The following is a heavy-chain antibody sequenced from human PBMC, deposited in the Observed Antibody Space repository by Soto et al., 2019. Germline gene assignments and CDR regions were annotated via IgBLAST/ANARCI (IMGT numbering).Heavy chain of an antibody. J-gene: IGHJ4*02. V-gene: IGHV3-30-3*01. D-gene: IGHD6-19*01. CDR1: GFTFSSHS. CDR2: IAFDGSYK. CDR3: ARGAGITVPGTSLDY. Sequence: QVQLVESGGGVAQPGMSLRLSCAASGFTFSSHSMHWVRQAPGKGLEWVAVIAFDGSYKYYADSVKGRFTISRDNSKNHLYLQMNSLRAEDTAVYYCARGAGITVPGTSLDYLGQGTLVTVSA.